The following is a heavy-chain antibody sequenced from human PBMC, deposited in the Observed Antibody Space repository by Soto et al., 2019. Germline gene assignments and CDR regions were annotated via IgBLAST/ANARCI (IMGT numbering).Heavy chain of an antibody. CDR3: ARRVRRYSYGYYFDY. Sequence: ASVKVSCKASGYTFTNFGVSWVRQAPGKGLEWMGGFDPEDGETIYAQKFQGRVTMTEDTSTDTAYMELSSPRSEDTAVYYCARRVRRYSYGYYFDYWGQGTLVTVSS. CDR1: GYTFTNFG. J-gene: IGHJ4*02. V-gene: IGHV1-24*01. D-gene: IGHD5-18*01. CDR2: FDPEDGET.